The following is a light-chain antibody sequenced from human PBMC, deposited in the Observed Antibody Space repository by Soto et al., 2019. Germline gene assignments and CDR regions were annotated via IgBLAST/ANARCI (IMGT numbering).Light chain of an antibody. CDR2: FAS. J-gene: IGKJ1*01. V-gene: IGKV3-15*01. CDR3: QQYYTWPRGT. CDR1: RNIISN. Sequence: EFVLTQSPGTLSLSPGERVTLSCRANRNIISNLAWYQQKPGQAPRLLIFFASTRATGVPDRFSGSGSGTDFTLTISSLQSADFGVYYCQQYYTWPRGTFGQGTKVDIK.